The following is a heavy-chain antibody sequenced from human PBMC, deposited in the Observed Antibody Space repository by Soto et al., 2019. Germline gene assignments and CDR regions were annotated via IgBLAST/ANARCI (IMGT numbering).Heavy chain of an antibody. CDR2: IIPILGIA. Sequence: AASVKASCKASGGTISSYTISCVRQAPGQGLEWMGRIIPILGIANYAQKFQGRVTITADKSTSTAYMKLSSLRSEDTAVYYCASDIVEVPAAIRYGYLDFWGKGTPVTVSS. D-gene: IGHD2-2*02. V-gene: IGHV1-69*02. CDR3: ASDIVEVPAAIRYGYLDF. J-gene: IGHJ6*03. CDR1: GGTISSYT.